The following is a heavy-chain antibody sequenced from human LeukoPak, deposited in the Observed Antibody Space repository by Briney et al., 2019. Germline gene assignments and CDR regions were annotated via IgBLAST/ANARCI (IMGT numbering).Heavy chain of an antibody. Sequence: PGGSLRLSCAASGFPFSSYSINWVRQAPGKGLEWVSSISSSSSYIYYADSVKGRFIISRDNAQNSLYLQMNSLRVEDTAVYCCARDVLGTVPYYYYGMDVWGKGTTVTVSS. J-gene: IGHJ6*04. V-gene: IGHV3-21*01. CDR2: ISSSSSYI. D-gene: IGHD2-8*02. CDR1: GFPFSSYS. CDR3: ARDVLGTVPYYYYGMDV.